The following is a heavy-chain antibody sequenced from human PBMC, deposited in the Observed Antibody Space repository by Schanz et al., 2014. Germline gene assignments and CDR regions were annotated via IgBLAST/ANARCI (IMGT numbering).Heavy chain of an antibody. Sequence: VQLVESGGGLVQPGGSLRLSCAASGFTFSSYWMSWVRQAPGKGLEWVADIKQHGNEKYYVDSVKGRFTISRDNAKISLYLQTDSLRVEDTAVDFCARDTSYCMDVWDQGTTVTVSS. CDR2: IKQHGNEK. CDR3: ARDTSYCMDV. J-gene: IGHJ6*02. V-gene: IGHV3-7*04. CDR1: GFTFSSYW.